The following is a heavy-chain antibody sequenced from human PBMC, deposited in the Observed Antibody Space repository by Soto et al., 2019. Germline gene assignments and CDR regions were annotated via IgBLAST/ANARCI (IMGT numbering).Heavy chain of an antibody. CDR1: GFYD. CDR3: MTSEIATGFPK. Sequence: QGQLVQSGAEVKKPGASVKVSCKSSGFYDINWVRQAPGQGLEWVGFVIIDTGRIGKAQKCQGRVTGTGDPTISTAYIQLSDLQSEDTAVSIWMTSEIATGFPKWGQATLVTVSS. V-gene: IGHV1-8*01. D-gene: IGHD6-13*01. J-gene: IGHJ4*02. CDR2: VIIDTGRI.